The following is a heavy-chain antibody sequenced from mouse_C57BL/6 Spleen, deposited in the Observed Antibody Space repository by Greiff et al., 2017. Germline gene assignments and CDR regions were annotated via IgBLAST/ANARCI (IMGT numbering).Heavy chain of an antibody. V-gene: IGHV2-6-1*01. D-gene: IGHD2-1*01. Sequence: QVQLQQSGPGLVAPSQSLSITCTVSGFSLTSYGVHWVRQPPGKGLEWLVVIWSDGSTTYNSALKSSLSISEDNSKSQVFLKMNSLQTDDTAMYYCARHGGNFYYAMDDWGQGTSVTVSS. CDR2: IWSDGST. CDR3: ARHGGNFYYAMDD. J-gene: IGHJ4*01. CDR1: GFSLTSYG.